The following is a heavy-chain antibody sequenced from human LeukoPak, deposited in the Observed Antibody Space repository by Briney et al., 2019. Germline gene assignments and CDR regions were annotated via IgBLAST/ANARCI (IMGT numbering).Heavy chain of an antibody. V-gene: IGHV3-53*01. CDR2: IYSGGST. J-gene: IGHJ4*02. CDR1: GFTFSSYS. CDR3: ARDTSCDY. Sequence: PGGSLRLSCAAAGFTFSSYSMNWVRQAPGKGLEWVSVIYSGGSTYYADSVKGRFTISRDNSKNTLYLQMNSLRAEDTAVYYCARDTSCDYWGQGTLVTVSS.